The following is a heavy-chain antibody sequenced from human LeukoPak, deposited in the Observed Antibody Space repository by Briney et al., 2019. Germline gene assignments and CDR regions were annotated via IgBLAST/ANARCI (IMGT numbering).Heavy chain of an antibody. CDR2: IYYSGST. CDR1: GDSYSSPY. V-gene: IGHV4-59*11. J-gene: IGHJ4*02. CDR3: ARARFVFGQGVIFDY. Sequence: SETLSLTCTVSGDSYSSPYWSWIRQPPGKGLEWIGYIYYSGSTNYNPSLKSRVTISVDTSKNQFSLKLSSVTAADTAVYYCARARFVFGQGVIFDYWGLGTLVTVSS. D-gene: IGHD3-10*01.